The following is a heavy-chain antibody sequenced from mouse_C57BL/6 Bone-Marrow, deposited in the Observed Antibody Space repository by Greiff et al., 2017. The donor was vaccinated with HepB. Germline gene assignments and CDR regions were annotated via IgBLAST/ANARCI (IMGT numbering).Heavy chain of an antibody. V-gene: IGHV5-4*01. CDR3: ARAPYYYGSSPYWYFDV. CDR1: EYEFPSHD. D-gene: IGHD1-1*01. J-gene: IGHJ1*03. CDR2: ISDGGSYT. Sequence: EVQVVESGGGLVQPGESLKLSCESNEYEFPSHDMSWVRQTPEKRLEWVATISDGGSYTYYPDNVKGRFTISRDNAKNNLYLQMSHLKSEDTAMYYCARAPYYYGSSPYWYFDVWGTGTTVTVSS.